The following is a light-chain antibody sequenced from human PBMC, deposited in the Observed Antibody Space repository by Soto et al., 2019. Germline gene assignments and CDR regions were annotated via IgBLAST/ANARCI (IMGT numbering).Light chain of an antibody. Sequence: DIVMTQSPDSLAVSLGERATINCKSSQSVLYSSSKRNDLAWFQQKPGQPPNLLIYWASTRESGVPDRFSGSGSGTDFTLTISSLQAEDVAVYYCQQYYSTPYTFGQGTKLEIK. CDR1: QSVLYSSSKRND. CDR2: WAS. CDR3: QQYYSTPYT. J-gene: IGKJ2*01. V-gene: IGKV4-1*01.